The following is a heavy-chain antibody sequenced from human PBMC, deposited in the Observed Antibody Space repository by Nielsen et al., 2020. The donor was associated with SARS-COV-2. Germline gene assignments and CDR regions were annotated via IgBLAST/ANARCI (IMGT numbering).Heavy chain of an antibody. V-gene: IGHV1-69*04. D-gene: IGHD3-22*01. CDR1: GYTFTSYG. J-gene: IGHJ4*02. CDR3: ARDLSYYYDSSGYYSLY. CDR2: IIPILGIA. Sequence: SVKVSCKASGYTFTSYGISWVRQAPGQGLEWMGRIIPILGIANYAQKFQGRVTITADKSTSTAYMELSSLRSEDTAVYYCARDLSYYYDSSGYYSLYWGQGTPVTVSS.